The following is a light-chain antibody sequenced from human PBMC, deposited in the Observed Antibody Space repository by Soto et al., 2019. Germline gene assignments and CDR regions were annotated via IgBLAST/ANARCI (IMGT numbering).Light chain of an antibody. V-gene: IGKV3-15*01. J-gene: IGKJ2*01. CDR2: GAS. CDR3: QQYNDWPPYT. Sequence: EIVMTQSPATLSVSPGERATLSCRASQNVSSNLAWYQQKPGQAPRLLIYGASTRATGIPARIGGSGSGTEFTLTITSLQSEDFAVYYCQQYNDWPPYTFGQGTKLEIK. CDR1: QNVSSN.